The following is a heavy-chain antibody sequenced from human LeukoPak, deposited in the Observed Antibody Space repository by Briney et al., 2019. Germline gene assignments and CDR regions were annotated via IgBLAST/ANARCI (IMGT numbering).Heavy chain of an antibody. Sequence: SETLSLTCTVSGGSVSSGSYYWSWIRQPPGKGLEWIGYIYYSGSTNYNPSLKSRVTISVDTSKNQFSLKLSSVTAADTAVYYCARPLQESSGYYYTPHDAFDIWGQGTMVTVSS. CDR3: ARPLQESSGYYYTPHDAFDI. CDR1: GGSVSSGSYY. CDR2: IYYSGST. J-gene: IGHJ3*02. D-gene: IGHD3-22*01. V-gene: IGHV4-61*01.